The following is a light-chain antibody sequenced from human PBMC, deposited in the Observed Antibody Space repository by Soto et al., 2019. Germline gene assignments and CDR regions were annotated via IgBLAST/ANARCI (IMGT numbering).Light chain of an antibody. CDR3: GTWDASLSGYV. CDR2: EVS. V-gene: IGLV2-14*01. CDR1: SSDVGGYNY. Sequence: QSVLTQPASVSGSPGQSITISCTGTSSDVGGYNYVSWYQQHPGKAPKLMIYEVSNRPSGVSNRFSGSKSGNTASLTISGLQAEDEADYYCGTWDASLSGYVFGTGTKLTVL. J-gene: IGLJ1*01.